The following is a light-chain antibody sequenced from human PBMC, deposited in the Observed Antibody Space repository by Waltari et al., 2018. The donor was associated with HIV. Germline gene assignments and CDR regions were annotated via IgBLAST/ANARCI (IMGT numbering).Light chain of an antibody. CDR2: KNF. CDR1: SSNIETDN. Sequence: QSFLTQQPPVSATPGQTVTISCSGRSSNIETDNVYWYQQLPGITPKLLIYKNFLRPSGVPDRFAASKSGTSASLTISGLRSADEADYYCVGWDSSLSAYVFGAGTKVAVL. CDR3: VGWDSSLSAYV. J-gene: IGLJ1*01. V-gene: IGLV1-47*01.